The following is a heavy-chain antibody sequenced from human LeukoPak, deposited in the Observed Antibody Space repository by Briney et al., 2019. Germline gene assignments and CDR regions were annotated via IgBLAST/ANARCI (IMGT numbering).Heavy chain of an antibody. CDR3: ARGQVPVARGYNWSDP. CDR1: GWSFNDYY. CDR2: INARGDT. D-gene: IGHD2-2*01. Sequence: PSETLSLTCAVYGWSFNDYYWNWVRQPPGKGLEWIGEINARGDTNYNPSLKSRVTISVDSSKNQFSLTLTSMIAADTAIYYCARGQVPVARGYNWSDPWGQGTLVTVSS. J-gene: IGHJ5*02. V-gene: IGHV4-34*01.